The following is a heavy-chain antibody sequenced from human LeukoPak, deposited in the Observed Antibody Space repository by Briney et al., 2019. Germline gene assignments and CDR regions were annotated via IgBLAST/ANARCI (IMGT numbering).Heavy chain of an antibody. CDR3: ARDRTGTILGFDP. CDR2: IYTGEST. V-gene: IGHV4-4*07. J-gene: IGHJ5*02. Sequence: SETLSLTCTVSGGSISGYYWSWIRQPAGKGLEWIGRIYTGESTNYNPSLKSRVTMSVDTSKNQFSLKLSSVTAADTAVYYCARDRTGTILGFDPWGQGTLVTVSS. D-gene: IGHD3-3*01. CDR1: GGSISGYY.